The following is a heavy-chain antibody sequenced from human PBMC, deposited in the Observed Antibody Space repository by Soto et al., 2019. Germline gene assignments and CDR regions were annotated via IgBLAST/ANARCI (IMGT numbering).Heavy chain of an antibody. D-gene: IGHD3-10*01. Sequence: ASVEVSCTDSGYTYTSYARRWVRQETEQRLEWMGWINAGNGNTKYSQKFQGRVTITRDTSASTAYMELSSLRSEDTAVYYCASTKWFGELYLDYWGQGTLVTVSS. CDR1: GYTYTSYA. CDR3: ASTKWFGELYLDY. CDR2: INAGNGNT. J-gene: IGHJ4*02. V-gene: IGHV1-3*01.